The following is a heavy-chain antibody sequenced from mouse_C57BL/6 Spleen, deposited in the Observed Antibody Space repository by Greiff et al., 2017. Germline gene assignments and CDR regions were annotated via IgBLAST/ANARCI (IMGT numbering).Heavy chain of an antibody. CDR2: ISDGGSYT. V-gene: IGHV5-4*01. Sequence: EVKLVESGGGLVKPGGSLKLSCAASGFTFSSYAMSWVRQTPEKRLEWVATISDGGSYTYYPDNVKGRFTISRDNAKNNLYLQMSHLKSEDTAMYYCARDYSGDYWGQGTTLTVSS. D-gene: IGHD3-1*01. J-gene: IGHJ2*01. CDR1: GFTFSSYA. CDR3: ARDYSGDY.